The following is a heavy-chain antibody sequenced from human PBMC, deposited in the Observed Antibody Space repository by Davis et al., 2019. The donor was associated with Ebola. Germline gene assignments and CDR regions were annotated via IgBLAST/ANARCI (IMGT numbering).Heavy chain of an antibody. CDR3: ARHDYGDSHFDY. CDR1: GFSFSTYA. V-gene: IGHV3-23*01. J-gene: IGHJ4*02. Sequence: GESLKISCAASGFSFSTYAVTWVRQAPGKGLEWVSAISGTGGSTYYADSVKGRFTISRDNSKNTLYLQMNSLRAEDTAVYYCARHDYGDSHFDYWGQGTLVTVSS. CDR2: ISGTGGST. D-gene: IGHD4-17*01.